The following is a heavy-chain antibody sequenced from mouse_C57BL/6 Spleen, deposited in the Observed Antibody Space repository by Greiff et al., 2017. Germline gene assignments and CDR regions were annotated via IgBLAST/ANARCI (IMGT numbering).Heavy chain of an antibody. V-gene: IGHV1-54*01. J-gene: IGHJ3*01. CDR2: INPGSGGT. Sequence: QVQLQQSGAELVRPGTSVKVSCKASGYAFTNYLIEWVKQRPGQGLEWIGVINPGSGGTNYNEKFKGKATLTADKSSSTAYMQLSSLTSEDSAVYFCARYDGYYAWFAYWGQGTLVTVSA. D-gene: IGHD2-3*01. CDR1: GYAFTNYL. CDR3: ARYDGYYAWFAY.